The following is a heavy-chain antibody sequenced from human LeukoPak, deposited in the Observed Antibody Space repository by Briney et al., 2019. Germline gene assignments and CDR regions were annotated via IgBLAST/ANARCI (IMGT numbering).Heavy chain of an antibody. CDR2: IYHSGST. CDR1: GGSISSGGYS. Sequence: SETLSLTCAVSGGSISSGGYSWSWIRQPPGKGLEWIGYIYHSGSTYYNPSLKSRVTISVDRSKNQFSLKLSSVTAADTAVYYCARAGVHTAMGGAEYFQHWGQGTLVTVSS. V-gene: IGHV4-30-2*01. CDR3: ARAGVHTAMGGAEYFQH. J-gene: IGHJ1*01. D-gene: IGHD5-18*01.